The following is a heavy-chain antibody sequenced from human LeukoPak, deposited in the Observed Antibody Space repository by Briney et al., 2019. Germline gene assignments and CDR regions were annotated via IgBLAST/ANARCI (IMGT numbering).Heavy chain of an antibody. V-gene: IGHV3-48*04. CDR2: VGISSGNT. J-gene: IGHJ4*02. CDR1: GFTFSDYS. Sequence: QPGGSLRLSCAASGFTFSDYSMNWVRQAPGKGLEWISYVGISSGNTKYADSVKGRFTISGDSAKNSAFLQMNSLRVEDTAVYYCARDHRYAFDNWGQGTLVTVSS. D-gene: IGHD5-12*01. CDR3: ARDHRYAFDN.